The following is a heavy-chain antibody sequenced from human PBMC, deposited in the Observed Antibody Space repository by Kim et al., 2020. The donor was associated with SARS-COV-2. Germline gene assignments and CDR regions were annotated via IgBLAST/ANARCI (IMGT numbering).Heavy chain of an antibody. Sequence: SETLSLTCTVSGGSISSGGYYWSWIRQHPGKGLEWIGYIYYSGSTYYNPSLKSRVTISVDTSKNQFSLKLSSVTAADTAVYYCARVVWGDYDILTGYRPEYYFDYWGQGTLVTVSS. CDR2: IYYSGST. J-gene: IGHJ4*02. CDR3: ARVVWGDYDILTGYRPEYYFDY. CDR1: GGSISSGGYY. V-gene: IGHV4-31*03. D-gene: IGHD3-9*01.